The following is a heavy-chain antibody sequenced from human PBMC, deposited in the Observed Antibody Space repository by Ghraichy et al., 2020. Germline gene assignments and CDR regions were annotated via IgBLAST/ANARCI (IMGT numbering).Heavy chain of an antibody. Sequence: GGSLRLSCAASGISFSDYSMIWVRQAPGKGLEWVSYISSSSTHIYYADSVKGRFTISRDNAKNSLSLQMNSLRDEDTAVYYCARQQRGNCGGDCYSDYSAYWAPGTLVTFSS. CDR1: GISFSDYS. J-gene: IGHJ4*01. CDR2: ISSSSTHI. CDR3: ARQQRGNCGGDCYSDYSAY. D-gene: IGHD2-21*02. V-gene: IGHV3-48*02.